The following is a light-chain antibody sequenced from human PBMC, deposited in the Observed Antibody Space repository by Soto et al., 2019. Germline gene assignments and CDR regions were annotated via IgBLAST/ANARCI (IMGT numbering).Light chain of an antibody. CDR1: QSLLHSNGYNY. V-gene: IGKV2-28*01. J-gene: IGKJ3*01. Sequence: DIVMTQSPLSLPVTPGEPASISCRSSQSLLHSNGYNYLDWYVQRPGQSPQPLIYLGSYRASGVPDRISGSGSGTDFTLKISRVEAEDVGVYYCVQVLQTLFTFGPGTKVDIK. CDR3: VQVLQTLFT. CDR2: LGS.